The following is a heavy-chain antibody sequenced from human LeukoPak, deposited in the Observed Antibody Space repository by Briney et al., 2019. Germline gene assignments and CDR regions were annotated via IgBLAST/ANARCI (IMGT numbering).Heavy chain of an antibody. Sequence: PGGSLRLSCAASGFTFSNYAMSWVRQAPGKGLEWVSLIRSSGGSTDYADSVKGRFTLSRDNSNNTLYLQMNSLRAEDTAVYYCARDSGGSGNHFRPSFDYWGQGTLVTVSS. CDR3: ARDSGGSGNHFRPSFDY. V-gene: IGHV3-23*01. D-gene: IGHD3-10*01. CDR2: IRSSGGST. J-gene: IGHJ4*02. CDR1: GFTFSNYA.